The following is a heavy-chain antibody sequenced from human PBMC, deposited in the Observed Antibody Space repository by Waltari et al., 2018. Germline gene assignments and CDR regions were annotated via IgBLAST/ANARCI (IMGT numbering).Heavy chain of an antibody. CDR1: GFTFSSYA. CDR2: ISYDGSNK. CDR3: ARDGVAAAPKGGAFDI. D-gene: IGHD6-13*01. V-gene: IGHV3-30-3*01. J-gene: IGHJ3*02. Sequence: QVQLVESGGGVVQPGRSLRLSCAASGFTFSSYAMHWVRQAPGKGLEWVAVISYDGSNKYYADSVKGRFIISRDNSKNTLYLQMNSLRAEDTAVYYCARDGVAAAPKGGAFDIWGQGTMVIVSS.